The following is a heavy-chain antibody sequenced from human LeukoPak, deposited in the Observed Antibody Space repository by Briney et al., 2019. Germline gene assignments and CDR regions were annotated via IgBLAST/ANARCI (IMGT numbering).Heavy chain of an antibody. Sequence: ASVKVSCKASGGTFSSYAISWVRQAPGQGLEWMGGIIPIFGTANYAQKFQGRVTITADESTSTAYMELSSLRSEDTAVYYCARGEGYSYGIDYWGQGTLVTVSS. CDR1: GGTFSSYA. CDR3: ARGEGYSYGIDY. V-gene: IGHV1-69*13. J-gene: IGHJ4*02. CDR2: IIPIFGTA. D-gene: IGHD5-18*01.